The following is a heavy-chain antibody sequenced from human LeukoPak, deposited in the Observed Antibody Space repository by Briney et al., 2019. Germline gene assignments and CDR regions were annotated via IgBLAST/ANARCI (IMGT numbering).Heavy chain of an antibody. J-gene: IGHJ6*03. V-gene: IGHV3-21*01. Sequence: GGSLRLSCAASGFTFSSYSMNWVRQAPGKGLEWVSSISSSSSYIYYADSVKGRFTISRDNAKNSLYLQMNSLRAEDTAVYYCARIPSADIVVVPANYYMDVWGKGTTVTVSS. CDR3: ARIPSADIVVVPANYYMDV. CDR2: ISSSSSYI. CDR1: GFTFSSYS. D-gene: IGHD2-2*01.